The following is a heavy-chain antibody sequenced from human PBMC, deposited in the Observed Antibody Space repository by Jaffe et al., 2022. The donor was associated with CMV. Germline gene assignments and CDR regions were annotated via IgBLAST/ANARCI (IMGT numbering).Heavy chain of an antibody. V-gene: IGHV4-59*01. CDR2: MYNSGST. D-gene: IGHD6-13*01. CDR3: TRGYISSRVGDY. CDR1: GGSINGYY. J-gene: IGHJ4*02. Sequence: QVQLQESGPGLVKPSETLSLTCTVSGGSINGYYWSWIRQSPRKGLEWIGYMYNSGSTNYNPSLKSRVTISVDTSKNQFSLKLSSVTAADTAVYYCTRGYISSRVGDYWGQGTLVTVSS.